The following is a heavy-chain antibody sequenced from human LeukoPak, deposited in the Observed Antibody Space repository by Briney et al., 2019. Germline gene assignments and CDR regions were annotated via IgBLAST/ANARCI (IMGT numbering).Heavy chain of an antibody. V-gene: IGHV3-33*08. CDR1: GFTFSSYG. CDR3: ARDLKALRYFDWLSD. D-gene: IGHD3-9*01. J-gene: IGHJ4*02. Sequence: PGRSLRLSCAASGFTFSSYGMHWVRQAPGKGLEWVAVIWYDGSNKYYVDSVKGRFTISRDNSKSTLYLQMNSLRAEDTAVYYCARDLKALRYFDWLSDWGQGTLVTVSS. CDR2: IWYDGSNK.